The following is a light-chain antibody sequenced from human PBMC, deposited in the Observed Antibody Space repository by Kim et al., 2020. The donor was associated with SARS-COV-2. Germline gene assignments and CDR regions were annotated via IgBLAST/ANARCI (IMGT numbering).Light chain of an antibody. CDR1: TSNIRNNA. CDR2: YED. CDR3: AAWDDSLNGVV. V-gene: IGLV1-36*01. Sequence: QRVTISCSGRTSNIRNNAVNWYQQFPGKAPKLLIYYEDLRPSGVSDRFSGSKSGTSAFLAISGLQSEDEADYYCAAWDDSLNGVVFGGGTQLTVL. J-gene: IGLJ3*02.